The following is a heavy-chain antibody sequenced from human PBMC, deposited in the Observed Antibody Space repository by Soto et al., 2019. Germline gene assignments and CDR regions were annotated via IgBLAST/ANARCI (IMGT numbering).Heavy chain of an antibody. J-gene: IGHJ6*02. CDR3: ARGGPRQLVIYGMDV. V-gene: IGHV1-46*01. CDR1: GYPFSSYY. D-gene: IGHD6-6*01. Sequence: GSVKVSFKASGYPFSSYYMHWVRQAPGQGLEWMGIINPSGGITNYAQRFQGRVTMTRDTSTRTVYMELSSLRSEDTAVYYCARGGPRQLVIYGMDVWGQGTPVTVSS. CDR2: INPSGGIT.